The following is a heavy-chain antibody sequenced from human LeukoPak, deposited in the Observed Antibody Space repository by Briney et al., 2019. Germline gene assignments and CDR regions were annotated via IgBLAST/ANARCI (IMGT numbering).Heavy chain of an antibody. CDR1: GFTFSSYS. CDR3: ARDRAVAGLCDY. CDR2: IDQDGNEK. D-gene: IGHD6-19*01. V-gene: IGHV3-7*01. J-gene: IGHJ4*02. Sequence: GGSLRLSCAASGFTFSSYSMNWVRQAPGKGPEWVAHIDQDGNEKYYVDSVKGRFTISRDNAKNSLYLQMNSLRVEDTAVYYCARDRAVAGLCDYWGQGTLVTVSS.